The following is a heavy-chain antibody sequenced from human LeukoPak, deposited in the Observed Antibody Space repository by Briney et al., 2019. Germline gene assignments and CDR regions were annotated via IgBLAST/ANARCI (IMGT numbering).Heavy chain of an antibody. J-gene: IGHJ4*02. Sequence: GGSLRLSCAASGFTFDDYAMHWVRHAPGKGLEWVSGISWNSGSIGYADSVKGRFTISRDNAKNSLYLQMNSLRAEDTALYYCAKAGSVFWSGYSDYWGQGTLVTVSS. V-gene: IGHV3-9*01. CDR1: GFTFDDYA. D-gene: IGHD3-3*01. CDR3: AKAGSVFWSGYSDY. CDR2: ISWNSGSI.